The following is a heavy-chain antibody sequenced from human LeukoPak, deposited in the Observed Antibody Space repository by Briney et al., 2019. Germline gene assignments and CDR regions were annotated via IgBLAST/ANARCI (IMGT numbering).Heavy chain of an antibody. CDR2: INHSGST. J-gene: IGHJ4*02. CDR3: ARGHDNLNYYDSSGYYYSFVY. Sequence: PSETLSLTCAVYGGSFSGYYWGWIRQPPGKGLEWIGEINHSGSTNYNPSLKSRVTISVDTSKNQFSLKLSSVTAADTAVYYCARGHDNLNYYDSSGYYYSFVYWGQGTLVTVS. CDR1: GGSFSGYY. V-gene: IGHV4-34*01. D-gene: IGHD3-22*01.